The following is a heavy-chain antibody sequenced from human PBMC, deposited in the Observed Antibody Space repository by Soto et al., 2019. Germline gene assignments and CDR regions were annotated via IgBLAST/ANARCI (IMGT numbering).Heavy chain of an antibody. V-gene: IGHV3-23*01. J-gene: IGHJ4*02. CDR3: AKAGYSFFFDY. D-gene: IGHD5-18*01. CDR1: GFSFSSYV. Sequence: EVQLLESGGGLVQSGGSLRLSCTASGFSFSSYVMSWVRQAPGKGLEWVSEISADDGSTYYADSVKGRFNISRDNFKNAVDLQMNSLRADDTAVYYCAKAGYSFFFDYWGQGTLVTVSS. CDR2: ISADDGST.